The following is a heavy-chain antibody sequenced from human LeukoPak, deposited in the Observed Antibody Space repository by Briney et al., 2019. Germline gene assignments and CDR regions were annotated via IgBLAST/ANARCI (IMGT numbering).Heavy chain of an antibody. J-gene: IGHJ6*03. V-gene: IGHV1-18*01. Sequence: ASVKVSCKASGYTFTSYGISWMRQAPGQGLEWMGWISAYNGNTNYAQKLQGRLTMTTDTSTSTAYMELRSLRSDDTAVYYCARGGTQAAYNHYMDLWATGPTVNISS. D-gene: IGHD1-14*01. CDR2: ISAYNGNT. CDR1: GYTFTSYG. CDR3: ARGGTQAAYNHYMDL.